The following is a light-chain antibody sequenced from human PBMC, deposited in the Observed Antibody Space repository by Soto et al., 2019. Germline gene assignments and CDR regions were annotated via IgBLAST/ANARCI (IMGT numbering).Light chain of an antibody. CDR1: CRDIGAYDY. V-gene: IGLV2-14*01. CDR3: SSYTTSYFYV. J-gene: IGLJ1*01. CDR2: GVK. Sequence: QSALTQPASVSGSPGQSITISCTGSCRDIGAYDYVSWYQQHPGKAPKLIIYGVKNRPSGVSNRFSASKSAFTASLTISGLQTEDEADYYCSSYTTSYFYVFGPGTQVTVL.